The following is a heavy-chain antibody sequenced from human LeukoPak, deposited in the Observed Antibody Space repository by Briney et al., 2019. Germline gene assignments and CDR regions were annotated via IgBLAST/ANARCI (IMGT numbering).Heavy chain of an antibody. CDR2: ISGSGGST. CDR3: ALDTASYMDV. CDR1: GFTFSSYA. J-gene: IGHJ6*03. Sequence: GGSLRLSCAASGFTFSSYAMSWVRQAPGKGLEWVSAISGSGGSTFYADSVKGRFTISRDNSKNTLYLQMNSLRAEDTAVYYCALDTASYMDVWGKGTTVTVSS. D-gene: IGHD5-18*01. V-gene: IGHV3-23*01.